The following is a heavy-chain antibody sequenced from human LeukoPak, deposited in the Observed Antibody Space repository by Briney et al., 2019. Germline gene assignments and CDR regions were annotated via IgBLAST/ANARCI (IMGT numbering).Heavy chain of an antibody. Sequence: PSETLSLTCTVSGGSVSSGSYYWSWIRQPPGKGLEWIGYIYDSGNTNYNPSLKSRVTISVDTSKNQFSLKVSSVTAADTAVYYCARGDYGVQIDYWGQGTPVTVSS. CDR2: IYDSGNT. V-gene: IGHV4-61*01. CDR3: ARGDYGVQIDY. CDR1: GGSVSSGSYY. J-gene: IGHJ4*02. D-gene: IGHD4-17*01.